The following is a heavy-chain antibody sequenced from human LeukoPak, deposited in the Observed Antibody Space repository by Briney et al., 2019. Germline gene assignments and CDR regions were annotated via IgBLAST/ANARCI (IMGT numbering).Heavy chain of an antibody. J-gene: IGHJ6*02. D-gene: IGHD2-15*01. Sequence: GASVKVSCKGSGYTLSNHAFSWVRQAPGQGLEWMGWISADNGNTNYAQKLQGRVTMTTDTSTSTAYMELRSLRSDDTAVYYCARDGGEYCSGGSCLASHYYYGMDVWGQGTTVTVSS. V-gene: IGHV1-18*04. CDR3: ARDGGEYCSGGSCLASHYYYGMDV. CDR1: GYTLSNHA. CDR2: ISADNGNT.